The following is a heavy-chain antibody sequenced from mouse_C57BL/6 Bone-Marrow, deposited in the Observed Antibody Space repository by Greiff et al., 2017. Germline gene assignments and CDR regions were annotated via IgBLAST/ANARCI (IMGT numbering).Heavy chain of an antibody. J-gene: IGHJ2*01. CDR1: GYTFTNYW. CDR2: IYPNSGST. V-gene: IGHV1-64*01. Sequence: QVQLQQPGAELVKPGASVKLSCKASGYTFTNYWMHWVKQRPGQGLEWIGMIYPNSGSTNYNEKFKSKATLTVDKSSSTAYMQLSSLTSEDSAVYYCSPTVVEGDSWGQGTTLTVSS. CDR3: SPTVVEGDS. D-gene: IGHD1-1*01.